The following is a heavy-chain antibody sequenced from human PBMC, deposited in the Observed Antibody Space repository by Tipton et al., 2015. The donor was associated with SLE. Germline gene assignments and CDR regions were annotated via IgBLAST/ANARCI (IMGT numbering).Heavy chain of an antibody. Sequence: TLSLTCTVSGSSSSSGYFWGWIRQSPGKGLELIGTIYQSGSTYYSPSFKSRVTISVDTSKNQFSLQLTSVTAADTALYYCTSGSGGYQRTDYWGQGTLFTVSS. CDR2: IYQSGST. CDR3: TSGSGGYQRTDY. CDR1: GSSSSSGYF. V-gene: IGHV4-38-2*02. D-gene: IGHD5-12*01. J-gene: IGHJ4*02.